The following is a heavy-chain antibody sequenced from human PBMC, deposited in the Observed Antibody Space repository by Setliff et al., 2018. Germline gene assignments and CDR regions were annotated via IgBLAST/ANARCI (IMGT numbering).Heavy chain of an antibody. J-gene: IGHJ4*02. Sequence: PGGSLRLSCAASGFTFSTYRMHWVRQAPGKGLEWVAVIWDDGGNKYHADSVKGRFTISRDNANNSMSLQMNSLRAEDTAIYYCAGDPPGPHLVYTYWGQGALVTVSS. CDR2: IWDDGGNK. CDR1: GFTFSTYR. D-gene: IGHD3-16*01. V-gene: IGHV3-33*08. CDR3: AGDPPGPHLVYTY.